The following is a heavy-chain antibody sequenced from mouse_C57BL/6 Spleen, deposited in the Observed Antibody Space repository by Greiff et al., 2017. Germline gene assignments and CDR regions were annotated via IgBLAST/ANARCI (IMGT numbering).Heavy chain of an antibody. J-gene: IGHJ1*03. CDR3: ARLHDGSRRGYFDV. CDR1: GYTFTSYW. Sequence: VQLQQPGAELVRPGSSVKLSCKASGYTFTSYWMHWVKQRPIQGLEWIGNIDPSDSETHYNQKFKDKATLTVDKSSSTAYMQLSSLTSEDSAVYYCARLHDGSRRGYFDVWGTGTTVTVSS. D-gene: IGHD1-1*01. CDR2: IDPSDSET. V-gene: IGHV1-52*01.